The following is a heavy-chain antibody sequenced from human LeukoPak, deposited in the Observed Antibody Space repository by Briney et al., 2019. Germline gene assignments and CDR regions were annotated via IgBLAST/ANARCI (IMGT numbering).Heavy chain of an antibody. Sequence: ASVKVSCKASGYTFTGYYMHWVRQAPGQGLEWMGWINPNSGGTNYAQKFQGRVTMTRDTSISTAYMELSSLRSEDTAVYYCARGLAVGYYGSGSRQYYMDVWGKGTTVTISS. V-gene: IGHV1-2*02. CDR1: GYTFTGYY. D-gene: IGHD3-10*01. J-gene: IGHJ6*03. CDR2: INPNSGGT. CDR3: ARGLAVGYYGSGSRQYYMDV.